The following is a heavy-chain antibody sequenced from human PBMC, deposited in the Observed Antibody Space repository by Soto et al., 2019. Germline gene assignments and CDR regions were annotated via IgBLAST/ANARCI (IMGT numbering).Heavy chain of an antibody. D-gene: IGHD6-6*01. Sequence: KPGGSLRLSCAASGFTFSDYYMSWIRQAPGKGLEWVSYISSSGSTIYYADSVKGRFTISRDNAKNSLYLQMNSLRAEDTAVYYCARDWSSMSSSSSFVYWGQGTLVTVSS. CDR1: GFTFSDYY. V-gene: IGHV3-11*01. CDR2: ISSSGSTI. CDR3: ARDWSSMSSSSSFVY. J-gene: IGHJ4*02.